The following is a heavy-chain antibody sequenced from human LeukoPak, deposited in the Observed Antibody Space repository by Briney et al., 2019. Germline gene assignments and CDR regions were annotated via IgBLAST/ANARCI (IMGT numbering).Heavy chain of an antibody. CDR2: MNPNSGNT. V-gene: IGHV1-8*01. D-gene: IGHD3-10*01. CDR3: ARGGYYYGSGSYSHYYYYGMDV. J-gene: IGHJ6*02. CDR1: GYTFTSYD. Sequence: GASVKVSCKASGYTFTSYDINWVRQATGQGLEWMGWMNPNSGNTGYAQKFQSRVTMTRNTSISTAYMELSSLRSEDTAVYYCARGGYYYGSGSYSHYYYYGMDVWGRKTTVTVSS.